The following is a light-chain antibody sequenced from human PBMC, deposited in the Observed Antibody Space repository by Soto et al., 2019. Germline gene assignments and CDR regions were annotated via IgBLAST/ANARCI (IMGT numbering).Light chain of an antibody. Sequence: QSVLTHPPSTSGSPGQSVTISCTGTSSDVRGYNHVSWCQQHPSKAPKLVIYEVTKRPSGVPDRFSGSKSGNTASLTVSGLQAEDEADYYCSSFAGFNNFYVFATGTKVTVL. CDR2: EVT. CDR3: SSFAGFNNFYV. V-gene: IGLV2-8*01. J-gene: IGLJ1*01. CDR1: SSDVRGYNH.